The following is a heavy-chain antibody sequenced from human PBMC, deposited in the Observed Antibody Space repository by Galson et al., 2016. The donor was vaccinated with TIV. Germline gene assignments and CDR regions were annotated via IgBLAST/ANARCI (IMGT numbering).Heavy chain of an antibody. D-gene: IGHD2/OR15-2a*01. CDR1: GYTFTNFY. J-gene: IGHJ4*02. CDR2: INANGGST. V-gene: IGHV1-46*01. Sequence: SVKVSCKASGYTFTNFYIHWVRQAPGQGLEWMGMINANGGSTRYEENFQGRVTMTPDTSTSTVYMEMSSMRSEDTAVYYCARHRHFGPDYWGQGTLVTVSS. CDR3: ARHRHFGPDY.